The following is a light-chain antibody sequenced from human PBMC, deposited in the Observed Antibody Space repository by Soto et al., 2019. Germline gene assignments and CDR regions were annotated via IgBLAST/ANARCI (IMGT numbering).Light chain of an antibody. CDR1: QSVNSHY. CDR3: QQYNNWPLT. CDR2: GIS. V-gene: IGKV3-15*01. Sequence: EMVMTQSPAILSVSPGESASLSCRASQSVNSHYLAWYQQHPGQPPRLLIYGISTRDTGIPARFSGSGSGTEFSLTISSLQSEDFAVYYGQQYNNWPLTFGGGTKVDIK. J-gene: IGKJ4*01.